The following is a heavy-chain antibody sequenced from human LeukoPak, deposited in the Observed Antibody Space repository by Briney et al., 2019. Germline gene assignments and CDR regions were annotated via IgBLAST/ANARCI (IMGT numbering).Heavy chain of an antibody. CDR2: IKQDGSEK. D-gene: IGHD6-19*01. Sequence: PGGSLRLSCAASGFTFSSYWMSWVRQAPGKGLEWVANIKQDGSEKYYVDSAKGRFTISRDNAKNSLYLQMNSLRAEDTAVYYRARDPIIAVADHYYYYGMDVWGKGTTVTVSS. CDR3: ARDPIIAVADHYYYYGMDV. V-gene: IGHV3-7*03. CDR1: GFTFSSYW. J-gene: IGHJ6*04.